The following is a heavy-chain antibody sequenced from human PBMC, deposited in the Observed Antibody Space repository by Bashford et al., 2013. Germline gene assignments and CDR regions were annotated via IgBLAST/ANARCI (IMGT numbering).Heavy chain of an antibody. D-gene: IGHD3-10*01. J-gene: IGHJ6*02. Sequence: VRQAPGKGLEWVSSISSSSSYIYYADSVKGRFTISRDNAKNSLYLQMNSLRAEDTAVYYCAVSPDRGVIIKYYGMDVWGQGTTVTVSS. V-gene: IGHV3-21*01. CDR3: AVSPDRGVIIKYYGMDV. CDR2: ISSSSSYI.